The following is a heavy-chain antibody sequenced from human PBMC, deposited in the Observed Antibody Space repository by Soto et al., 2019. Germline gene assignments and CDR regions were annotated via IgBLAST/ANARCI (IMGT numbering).Heavy chain of an antibody. CDR1: GFTFSDYY. J-gene: IGHJ6*03. D-gene: IGHD2-15*01. CDR2: ISGSGSTI. CDR3: ASGVAASHFYYYYMGG. Sequence: QVQLVESGGGLVKPGGSLRLSCAASGFTFSDYYMSWIRQAPGKGLEWVSYISGSGSTIYYADSVKGRFTISRDNAKNSLHLQMNSLRAEDTAVYYCASGVAASHFYYYYMGGWGKVTTVTVSS. V-gene: IGHV3-11*01.